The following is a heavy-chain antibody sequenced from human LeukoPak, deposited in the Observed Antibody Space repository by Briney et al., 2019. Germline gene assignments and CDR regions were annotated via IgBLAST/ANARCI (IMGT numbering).Heavy chain of an antibody. V-gene: IGHV4-31*03. D-gene: IGHD3-22*01. Sequence: SQTLTLTCTVSRGPLTLCLYLRRRIRQHPGKGLELLGYISYSRSTYYHPSLKSRLTISVDTSKNQFSLRLSSVTAADTAVYYCARDRIDSSGYYALTYWGQGSLVTVSS. J-gene: IGHJ4*02. CDR2: ISYSRST. CDR1: RGPLTLCLYL. CDR3: ARDRIDSSGYYALTY.